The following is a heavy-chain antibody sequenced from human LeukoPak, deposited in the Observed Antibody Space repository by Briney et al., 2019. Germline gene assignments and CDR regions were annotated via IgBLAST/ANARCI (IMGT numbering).Heavy chain of an antibody. CDR1: GFSVSSNY. D-gene: IGHD3-22*01. CDR3: ALGNYDSSGYYPLPIDY. Sequence: PGGSLRLSCAASGFSVSSNYMSCVRQAPGKGLEWVSVIYIGGSTYYADSVKGRFTISRDNSKNTLYLQMNSLRAEDTAVYYCALGNYDSSGYYPLPIDYWGQGTLVTVSS. CDR2: IYIGGST. J-gene: IGHJ4*02. V-gene: IGHV3-53*01.